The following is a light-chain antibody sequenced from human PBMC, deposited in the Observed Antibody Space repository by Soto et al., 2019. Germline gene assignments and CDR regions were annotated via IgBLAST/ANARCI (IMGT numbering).Light chain of an antibody. CDR2: DAS. CDR1: QSVSSK. Sequence: EIVMTQSPATLSVSPGERATLSCRASQSVSSKLAWYQQRPDQAPRLLIYDASTRATGIPARFSGSGSGTEFTLTISCLQSEDFAVYYCQRYNNWPLTFGGGTKVELK. J-gene: IGKJ4*01. V-gene: IGKV3-15*01. CDR3: QRYNNWPLT.